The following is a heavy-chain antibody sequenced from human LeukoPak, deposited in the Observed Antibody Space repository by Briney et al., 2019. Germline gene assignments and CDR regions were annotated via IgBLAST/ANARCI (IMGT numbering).Heavy chain of an antibody. CDR1: GYTFTNFY. CDR2: INPSGGST. CDR3: AREPIVVVPAAMPLDGMDV. D-gene: IGHD2-2*01. Sequence: RASVKVSCKTSGYTFTNFYMHWVRQAPGQGLEWMGIINPSGGSTSYAQKFQGRVTMTRDTSTSTVYMELSSLRSEDTAVYYCAREPIVVVPAAMPLDGMDVWGQGTTVTVSS. V-gene: IGHV1-46*01. J-gene: IGHJ6*02.